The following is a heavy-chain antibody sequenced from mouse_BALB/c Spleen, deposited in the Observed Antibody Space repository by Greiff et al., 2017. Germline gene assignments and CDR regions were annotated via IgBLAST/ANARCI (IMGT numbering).Heavy chain of an antibody. V-gene: IGHV2-9-2*01. CDR2: IWTGGGT. Sequence: VKLMESGPGLVAPSQSLSITCTVSGFSLTSYDISWIRQPPGKGLEWLGVIWTGGGTNYNSAFMSRLSISKDNSKSQVFLKMNSLQTDDTAIYYCVRQPGDYWGQGTTLTVSS. CDR3: VRQPGDY. CDR1: GFSLTSYD. J-gene: IGHJ2*01.